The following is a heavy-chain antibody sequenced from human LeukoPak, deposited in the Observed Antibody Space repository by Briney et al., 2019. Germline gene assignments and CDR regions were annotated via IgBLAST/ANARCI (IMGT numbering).Heavy chain of an antibody. CDR2: IYYSGST. J-gene: IGHJ4*02. CDR1: GGSISSSSYY. D-gene: IGHD3-9*01. CDR3: AREGDLRYFDWLLSPPYYFDY. V-gene: IGHV4-39*07. Sequence: SETLSLTCTVSGGSISSSSYYWGWIRQPPGKGLEWIGSIYYSGSTYYNPSLKSQVTISVDTSKNQFSLKLSSVTAADTAVYYCAREGDLRYFDWLLSPPYYFDYWGQGTLVTVSS.